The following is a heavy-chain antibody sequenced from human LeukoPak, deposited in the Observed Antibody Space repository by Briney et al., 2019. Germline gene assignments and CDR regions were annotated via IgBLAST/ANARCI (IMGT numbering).Heavy chain of an antibody. CDR3: ARAAAGTLNSGWYYFDY. CDR1: GFTFTDYY. D-gene: IGHD6-13*01. Sequence: GGSLRLSCAASGFTFTDYYMSWIRQAPGKGLEWLSYISSSGSTIYYADSVKGRFTISRDNAKNSLYLQMNSLRAEDTALYYCARAAAGTLNSGWYYFDYWGQGTLVTVSS. J-gene: IGHJ4*02. V-gene: IGHV3-11*01. CDR2: ISSSGSTI.